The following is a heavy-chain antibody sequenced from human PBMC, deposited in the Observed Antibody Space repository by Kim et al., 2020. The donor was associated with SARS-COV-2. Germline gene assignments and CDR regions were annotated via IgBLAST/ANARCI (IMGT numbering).Heavy chain of an antibody. V-gene: IGHV4-61*02. CDR3: ARDRVVPAAINYYYGMDV. CDR2: IYTSGST. J-gene: IGHJ6*02. Sequence: SETLSLTCTVSGGSISSGSYYWSWIRQPAGKGLEWIGRIYTSGSTNYNPSLKSRVTISVDTSKNQFSLKLSSVTAADTAVYYCARDRVVPAAINYYYGMDVWGQGTTVTVSS. CDR1: GGSISSGSYY. D-gene: IGHD2-2*01.